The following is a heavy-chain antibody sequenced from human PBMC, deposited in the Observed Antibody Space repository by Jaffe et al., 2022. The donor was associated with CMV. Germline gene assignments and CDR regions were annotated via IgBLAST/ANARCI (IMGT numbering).Heavy chain of an antibody. D-gene: IGHD1-20*01. CDR2: IYWDDDK. CDR1: GFSLSTSGVG. Sequence: QITLNESGPTLVKPTQTLTLTCTFSGFSLSTSGVGVGWIRQSPGKALEWLVLIYWDDDKRYSPSLKSRLTIIKDTSRNQVVLTMINMDPVDTATYYCAHRLSGYNWNDGDFDYWGQGILVTVSS. V-gene: IGHV2-5*02. CDR3: AHRLSGYNWNDGDFDY. J-gene: IGHJ4*02.